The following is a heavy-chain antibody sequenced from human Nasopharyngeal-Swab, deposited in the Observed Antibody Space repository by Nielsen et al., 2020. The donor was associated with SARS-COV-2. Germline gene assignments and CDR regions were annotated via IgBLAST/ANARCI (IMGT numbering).Heavy chain of an antibody. Sequence: GESLKISCAASGFAVSRTYMTWVRQAPGKGLEWVSIIYGGGDTYYADSVKGRFTISRHNSENTLFLQMNSLRVEDTAMYYCVSNWRYSSFVPRMAPAFDIWGQGTMVTVSS. CDR3: VSNWRYSSFVPRMAPAFDI. CDR1: GFAVSRTY. J-gene: IGHJ3*02. CDR2: IYGGGDT. V-gene: IGHV3-53*04. D-gene: IGHD6-13*01.